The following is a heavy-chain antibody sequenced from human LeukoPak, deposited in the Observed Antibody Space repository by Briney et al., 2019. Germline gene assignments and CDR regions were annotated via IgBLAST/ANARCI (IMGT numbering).Heavy chain of an antibody. CDR1: GYTFTSYG. J-gene: IGHJ5*02. CDR3: AREPRLGSPRRNWFDP. Sequence: ASVKGSCKASGYTFTSYGISWVRPHPGQGLEWMGWISAYNGNTNYAQKLQGRVTMTTDTSTSTAYMELRSLRSDDTAVYYCAREPRLGSPRRNWFDPWGQGTLVTVSS. D-gene: IGHD3-10*01. V-gene: IGHV1-18*01. CDR2: ISAYNGNT.